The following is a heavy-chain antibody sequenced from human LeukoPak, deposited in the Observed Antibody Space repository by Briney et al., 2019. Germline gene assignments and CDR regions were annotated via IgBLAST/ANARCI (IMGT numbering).Heavy chain of an antibody. Sequence: GESLKISCKGSGYSFTSYWIGWVHQMPGKGLEWMGIIYPGGSDTRYSPSFQGQVTIPADKSISTAYLQWSSLKASDTAMYYCARRQSPGIAVAGSAFDIWGQGTMVTVSS. CDR1: GYSFTSYW. CDR3: ARRQSPGIAVAGSAFDI. J-gene: IGHJ3*02. CDR2: IYPGGSDT. V-gene: IGHV5-51*07. D-gene: IGHD6-19*01.